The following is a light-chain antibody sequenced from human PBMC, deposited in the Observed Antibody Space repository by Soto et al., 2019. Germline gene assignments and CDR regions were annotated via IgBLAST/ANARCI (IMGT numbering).Light chain of an antibody. J-gene: IGKJ2*01. CDR2: GAS. CDR1: QSVSSSF. CDR3: QQNGSSPHT. V-gene: IGKV3-20*01. Sequence: EIVLTQSPGTLSLSPGERATLSCRASQSVSSSFLAWYQHKPGQAPRLLIYGASSRATGIPDRLSGSGSGPDFTLSISRLEPEDFAVYYCQQNGSSPHTFGQGTKLEIK.